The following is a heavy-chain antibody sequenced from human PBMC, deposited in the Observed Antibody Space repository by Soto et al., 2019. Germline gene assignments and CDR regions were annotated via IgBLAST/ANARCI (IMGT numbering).Heavy chain of an antibody. J-gene: IGHJ4*02. CDR2: ISYDGSKK. D-gene: IGHD3-10*01. CDR3: APPPGGEFGY. Sequence: GSLRLSCAASGFTFSNNAMHWVRQAPGKGLEWVAFISYDGSKKYYAESVKGRFTISRDNSKNTLYLQMNSLKTEDTAVYYCAPPPGGEFGYWGQGTLVTVSS. V-gene: IGHV3-30*03. CDR1: GFTFSNNA.